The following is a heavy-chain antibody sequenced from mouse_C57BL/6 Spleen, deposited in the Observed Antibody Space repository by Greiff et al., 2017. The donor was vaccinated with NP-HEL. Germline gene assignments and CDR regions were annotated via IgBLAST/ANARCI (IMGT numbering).Heavy chain of an antibody. J-gene: IGHJ3*01. CDR3: LSSPDYDYDVSFAY. D-gene: IGHD2-4*01. V-gene: IGHV1-54*01. CDR2: INPGSGGT. Sequence: VQLVESGAELVRPGTSVKVSCKASGYAFTNYLIEWVKQRPGQGLEWIGVINPGSGGTNYNEKFKGKATLTADKSSSTAYMQLSSLTSEDSAVYFCLSSPDYDYDVSFAYWGQGTLVTVSA. CDR1: GYAFTNYL.